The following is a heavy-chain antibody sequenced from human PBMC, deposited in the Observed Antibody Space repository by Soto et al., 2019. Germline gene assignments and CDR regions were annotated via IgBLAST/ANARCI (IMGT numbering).Heavy chain of an antibody. J-gene: IGHJ3*02. Sequence: QVQLQESGPGLVKPSETLSLTCAVSGDSISSGYYWGWIRQPPGKGLEWIGSIYHTGSTYYNPSLKSRVTISIDTSKNQISLQLSSVTAADTAVYYCASPMTMIVHDAFDIWGQGTMLTVS. CDR1: GDSISSGYY. D-gene: IGHD3-22*01. CDR3: ASPMTMIVHDAFDI. CDR2: IYHTGST. V-gene: IGHV4-38-2*01.